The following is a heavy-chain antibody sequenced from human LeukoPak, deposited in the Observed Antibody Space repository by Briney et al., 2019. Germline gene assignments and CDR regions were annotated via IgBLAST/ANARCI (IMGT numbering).Heavy chain of an antibody. CDR2: IRSKANSYAT. CDR1: GFTFSGSA. J-gene: IGHJ4*02. CDR3: TRLMESTYDSSGYDY. Sequence: GGSLRLSCAASGFTFSGSAMHWVRQASGKGLEWVGRIRSKANSYATAYAASVKGRFTLSRDDSKNTAYLQMNSLKTEDTAVYYCTRLMESTYDSSGYDYWGQGTLVTVSS. V-gene: IGHV3-73*01. D-gene: IGHD3-22*01.